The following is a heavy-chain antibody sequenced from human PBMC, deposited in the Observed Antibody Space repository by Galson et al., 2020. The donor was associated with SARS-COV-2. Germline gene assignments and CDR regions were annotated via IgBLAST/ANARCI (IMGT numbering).Heavy chain of an antibody. V-gene: IGHV3-30*18. CDR1: GFTFGSYG. J-gene: IGHJ3*02. Sequence: QLGESLKISCAASGFTFGSYGLHWVRQAPGKGLEWVAVISYDGSNKYYADSVKGRFTISRDNSKNTLYLQMNSLRAEDTAVYYCAKGETYYDYVWGSPDAFDIWGQGTMVTVSS. D-gene: IGHD3-16*01. CDR2: ISYDGSNK. CDR3: AKGETYYDYVWGSPDAFDI.